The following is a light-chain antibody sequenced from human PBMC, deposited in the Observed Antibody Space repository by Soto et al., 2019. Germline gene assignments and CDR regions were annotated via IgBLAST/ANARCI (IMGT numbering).Light chain of an antibody. CDR2: EVS. CDR3: SSYTSSITLV. Sequence: QSVLTQPASVSGSPGQSITISCTGTSNDVGHYNFVSWYQQLPGKAPKLIIYEVSNRPSGISHRFSGSKSGNTATLTISGLQVADESFYYCSSYTSSITLVFGTGTKVT. CDR1: SNDVGHYNF. J-gene: IGLJ1*01. V-gene: IGLV2-14*03.